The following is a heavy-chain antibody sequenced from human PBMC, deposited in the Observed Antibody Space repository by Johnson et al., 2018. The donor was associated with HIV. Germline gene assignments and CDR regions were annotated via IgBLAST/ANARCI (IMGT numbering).Heavy chain of an antibody. Sequence: VQLVESGGGLVQPGGSLRLSCAASGFTFSTYWMNWVRQAPGKGLEWVANIKQDGSEKYYVDSVKGRFTISRDNAKNSLYLQMNSLRAEDTALYYCAKELGPTDAFDIWGQGTMVTVSS. J-gene: IGHJ3*02. CDR2: IKQDGSEK. CDR1: GFTFSTYW. CDR3: AKELGPTDAFDI. V-gene: IGHV3-7*03.